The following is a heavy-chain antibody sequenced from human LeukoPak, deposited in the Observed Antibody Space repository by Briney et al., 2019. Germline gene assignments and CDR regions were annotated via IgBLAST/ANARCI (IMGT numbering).Heavy chain of an antibody. D-gene: IGHD3-22*01. J-gene: IGHJ3*02. V-gene: IGHV3-21*01. CDR1: GFTFSSYS. Sequence: GGSLRLSCAASGFTFSSYSMNWVRQAPGKGLEWVSSISSSSSYIYYADSVKGRFAISRDNAKNSLYLQMNSLRAEDTAVYYCARVPVVSGAFDIWGQGTMVTVSS. CDR3: ARVPVVSGAFDI. CDR2: ISSSSSYI.